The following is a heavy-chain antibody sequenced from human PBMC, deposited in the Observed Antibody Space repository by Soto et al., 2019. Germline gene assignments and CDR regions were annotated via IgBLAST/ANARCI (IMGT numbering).Heavy chain of an antibody. CDR3: ARGGRRSSSSYNYYYGMDV. V-gene: IGHV1-3*01. J-gene: IGHJ6*02. Sequence: ASVKVSCKASGYTFTSYAMHWVRHAPGQRLEWMGWINAGNGNTKYSQKFQGRVTITRDTSASTAYMELSSLRSEDTAVYYCARGGRRSSSSYNYYYGMDVWGQGTTVTVSS. CDR1: GYTFTSYA. D-gene: IGHD6-6*01. CDR2: INAGNGNT.